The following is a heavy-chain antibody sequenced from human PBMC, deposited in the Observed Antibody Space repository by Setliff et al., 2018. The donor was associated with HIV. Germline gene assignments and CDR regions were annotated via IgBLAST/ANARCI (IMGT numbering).Heavy chain of an antibody. CDR2: ISVYNGYS. V-gene: IGHV1-18*01. D-gene: IGHD4-17*01. CDR3: AKYGDYGDYQYSFDV. J-gene: IGHJ6*02. CDR1: GYSFTTYG. Sequence: ASVKVSCKTSGYSFTTYGITWVRQAPGQGLEWMGWISVYNGYSKYAQSVQDRVTLTIDPATDTAYMEVRSLTSDDTAIYYCAKYGDYGDYQYSFDVWGQGTTVTVS.